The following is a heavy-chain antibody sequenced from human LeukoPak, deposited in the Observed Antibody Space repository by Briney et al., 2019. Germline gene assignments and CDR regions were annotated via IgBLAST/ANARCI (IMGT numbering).Heavy chain of an antibody. Sequence: KPSETLSLTCAVYGGSFSGYYWSWIRQHPGKGLEWIGYIYYSGSTYYNPSLKSRVTISVDTSKNQFSLKLSSVTAADTAVYYCARLRSRGDRDAFDIWGQGTMVTVSS. CDR1: GGSFSGYY. D-gene: IGHD3-10*01. J-gene: IGHJ3*02. CDR3: ARLRSRGDRDAFDI. V-gene: IGHV4-31*11. CDR2: IYYSGST.